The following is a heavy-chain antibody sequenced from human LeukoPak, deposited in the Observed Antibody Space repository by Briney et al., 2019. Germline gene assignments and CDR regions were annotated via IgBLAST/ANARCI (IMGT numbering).Heavy chain of an antibody. CDR3: AKGPYYDSSGYYDY. D-gene: IGHD3-22*01. J-gene: IGHJ4*02. V-gene: IGHV3-9*01. CDR2: ISWNSGSI. Sequence: GGSLRLSCAASGFTFDDYAMHWVRQAPGKGLEWVSGISWNSGSIGYADSVKGRFTISRDNAKNSLYLQMNSLRAEDTALYYCAKGPYYDSSGYYDYWGQGTLVTVSS. CDR1: GFTFDDYA.